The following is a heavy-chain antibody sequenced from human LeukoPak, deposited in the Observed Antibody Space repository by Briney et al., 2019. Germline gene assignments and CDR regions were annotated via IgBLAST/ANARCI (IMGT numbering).Heavy chain of an antibody. CDR1: GFILSNYE. D-gene: IGHD2-15*01. J-gene: IGHJ4*01. Sequence: GGSLRLSCVASGFILSNYEMNWVRQAQGKGVEWVSYIRSSGSTIYYADSVHGPFTISRDNAKNSLHLQMNSLRAEDTGVYYCARGPRDPSGYCSRGTCSPTYEVWGHGTLVTVSS. CDR3: ARGPRDPSGYCSRGTCSPTYEV. V-gene: IGHV3-48*03. CDR2: IRSSGSTI.